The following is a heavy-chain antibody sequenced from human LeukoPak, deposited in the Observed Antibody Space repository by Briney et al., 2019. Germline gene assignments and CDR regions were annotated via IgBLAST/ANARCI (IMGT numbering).Heavy chain of an antibody. CDR1: GFTFSSYG. D-gene: IGHD3-10*01. J-gene: IGHJ6*02. CDR3: ARGPDYRGYYGMDV. CDR2: IRYDGSNK. V-gene: IGHV3-30*02. Sequence: GGSLRLSCAASGFTFSSYGMHWVRQAPGKGLEWVAFIRYDGSNKYYADSVKGRFTISRDNSKNTLYLQMNSLRAEDTAVYYCARGPDYRGYYGMDVWGQGTTVTVSS.